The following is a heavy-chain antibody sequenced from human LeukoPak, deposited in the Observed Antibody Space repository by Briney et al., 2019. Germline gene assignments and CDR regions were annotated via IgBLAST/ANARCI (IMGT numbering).Heavy chain of an antibody. Sequence: GGSLRLSCAASGFTFSSYAMHWVRQAPGKGLEWVAVISYDGSNKYYADSVKGRFTISRDNSKNTLYLQMNSLRAEDTAVYYCARDLAVVNAEQNYWGQGTLVTVSS. J-gene: IGHJ4*02. CDR1: GFTFSSYA. D-gene: IGHD4-23*01. V-gene: IGHV3-30-3*01. CDR2: ISYDGSNK. CDR3: ARDLAVVNAEQNY.